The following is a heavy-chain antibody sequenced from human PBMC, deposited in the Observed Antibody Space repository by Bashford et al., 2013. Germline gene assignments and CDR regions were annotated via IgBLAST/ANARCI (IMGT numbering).Heavy chain of an antibody. CDR1: GGTFSSYA. CDR2: IIPIFGTA. D-gene: IGHD6-13*01. CDR3: ARACKKQQLVRNYYMDV. J-gene: IGHJ6*03. Sequence: SVKVSCKASGGTFSSYAISWVRQAPGQGLEWMGGIIPIFGTANYAQKFQGRVTITADESTSTAYMELSSVTAADTAVYYCARACKKQQLVRNYYMDVWGKRATVTVSS. V-gene: IGHV1-69*13.